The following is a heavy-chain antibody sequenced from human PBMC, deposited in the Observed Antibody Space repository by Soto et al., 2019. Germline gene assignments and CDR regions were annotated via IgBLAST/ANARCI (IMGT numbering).Heavy chain of an antibody. J-gene: IGHJ4*02. CDR2: IYYSGST. V-gene: IGHV4-39*01. D-gene: IGHD2-15*01. CDR3: AGQVVVVAAGWD. CDR1: GGSISSSSYY. Sequence: QLQLQESGPGLVKPSETLSLTCTVSGGSISSSSYYWGWIRQPPGKGLEWIGSIYYSGSTYYNPSLKSRVTISVDTSKNQFSLKLSSVTAADTAVYYCAGQVVVVAAGWDWGQGTLVTVSS.